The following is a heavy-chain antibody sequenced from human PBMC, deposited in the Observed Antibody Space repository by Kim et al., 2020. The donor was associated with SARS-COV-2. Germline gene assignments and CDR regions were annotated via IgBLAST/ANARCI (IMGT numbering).Heavy chain of an antibody. CDR3: AKASELLWFGELFSYYYYGMDV. CDR1: GFTFSSYG. Sequence: GGSLRLSCAASGFTFSSYGMHWVRQAPGKGLEWVAVISYDGSNKYYADSVKGRFTTSRDNSKNTLYLQMNSLRAEDTAVYYCAKASELLWFGELFSYYYYGMDVWGQGTTVTVSS. D-gene: IGHD3-10*01. CDR2: ISYDGSNK. V-gene: IGHV3-30*18. J-gene: IGHJ6*02.